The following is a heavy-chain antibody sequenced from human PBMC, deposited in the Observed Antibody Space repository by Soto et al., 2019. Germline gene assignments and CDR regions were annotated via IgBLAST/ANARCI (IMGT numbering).Heavy chain of an antibody. D-gene: IGHD1-1*01. Sequence: PGVSRRLPSAASGCTPRNYGSGWVRQARGKGLVWVSRIDDYGTTINYAESVEGRFIRSRDDAKIEVYLQMNKLRAEDSPVYDGTRGGLEPFDYRGQGSLVTVSS. J-gene: IGHJ4*02. V-gene: IGHV3-74*01. CDR3: TRGGLEPFDY. CDR1: GCTPRNYG. CDR2: IDDYGTTI.